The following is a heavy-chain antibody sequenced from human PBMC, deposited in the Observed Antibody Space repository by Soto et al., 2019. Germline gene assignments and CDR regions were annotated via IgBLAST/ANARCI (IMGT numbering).Heavy chain of an antibody. J-gene: IGHJ6*02. V-gene: IGHV1-69*06. CDR1: GGTFSSYA. Sequence: QVQLVQSGAEVKKPGSSVKVSCKASGGTFSSYAISWVRQAPGQGLEWIGGIIPIFGTANYAQKCQGRVTITADKSTSTAYMELSSLRSEDTAVYYCAVNIVVVVAATDPLYGMDVWGQGTTVTVSS. CDR3: AVNIVVVVAATDPLYGMDV. CDR2: IIPIFGTA. D-gene: IGHD2-15*01.